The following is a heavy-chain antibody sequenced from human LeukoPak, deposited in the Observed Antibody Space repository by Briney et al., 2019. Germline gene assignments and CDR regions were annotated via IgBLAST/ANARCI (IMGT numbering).Heavy chain of an antibody. D-gene: IGHD4-23*01. Sequence: GGSLRLSCAASGFTFSSYWVNWVRHAPGRGVVWLSRIASDGSSTTYADSVKGRFSISRDNAKNTLYLQMNSLRVEDTAVYYCARGRPHGNDYWGQGTPVTVSS. J-gene: IGHJ4*02. CDR2: IASDGSST. V-gene: IGHV3-74*01. CDR3: ARGRPHGNDY. CDR1: GFTFSSYW.